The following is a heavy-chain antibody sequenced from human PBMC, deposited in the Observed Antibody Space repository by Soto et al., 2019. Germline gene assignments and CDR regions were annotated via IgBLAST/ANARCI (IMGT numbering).Heavy chain of an antibody. CDR1: GFTFSNYA. V-gene: IGHV3-23*01. D-gene: IGHD6-6*01. CDR3: AKEGRSLTVYSSFDDPFDV. CDR2: VSGSGTST. Sequence: EVQLLESGGGLVQPGGSLRLSCAASGFTFSNYAMSWVRQAPGKGLEWVSGVSGSGTSTYYADSVKGRFTVSRDTSKNMLYLEMNSLRGEDTALYYCAKEGRSLTVYSSFDDPFDVWGQGTMVTVSS. J-gene: IGHJ3*01.